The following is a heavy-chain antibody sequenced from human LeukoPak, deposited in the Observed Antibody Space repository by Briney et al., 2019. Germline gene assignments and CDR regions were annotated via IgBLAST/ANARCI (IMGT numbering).Heavy chain of an antibody. D-gene: IGHD3-22*01. CDR3: AIMHPYYDGSGYWVQ. J-gene: IGHJ4*02. Sequence: PGGSLRLSCAASGSTVSNNYMSWVRQAPGKGLEWVSGISTSGASTSNADSVKGRFTISRDNPRNTLYMQMNSLRAEDTALYYCAIMHPYYDGSGYWVQWGQGTLVTVSS. CDR2: ISTSGAST. V-gene: IGHV3-23*01. CDR1: GSTVSNNY.